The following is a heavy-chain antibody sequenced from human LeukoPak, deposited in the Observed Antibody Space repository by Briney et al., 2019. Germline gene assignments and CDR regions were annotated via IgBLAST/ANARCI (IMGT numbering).Heavy chain of an antibody. CDR1: GYSFTSYW. CDR3: ARAPRGDSSGYYFLNP. D-gene: IGHD3-22*01. CDR2: IYPGDSDT. Sequence: GESLKISCKGSGYSFTSYWIGWVRQMPGKGLEWMGIIYPGDSDTRYSPSFQGQVTISADKSISTAYLQWNSLKASDTAMYYCARAPRGDSSGYYFLNPWGQGTLVTVSS. J-gene: IGHJ5*02. V-gene: IGHV5-51*01.